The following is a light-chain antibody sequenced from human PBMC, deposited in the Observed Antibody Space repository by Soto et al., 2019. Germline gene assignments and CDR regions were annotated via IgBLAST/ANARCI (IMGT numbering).Light chain of an antibody. J-gene: IGLJ3*02. CDR3: QVRDSSNDYLV. CDR2: DDT. CDR1: NIGNKS. Sequence: SYELTQPPSVSVATGQTARITCEGHNIGNKSVHWYQQRPGQAPVVVVYDDTDRPSGIPARFSGSNSGNTATLTISRVEAGDGADYYCQVRDSSNDYLVFGGGTKLTVL. V-gene: IGLV3-21*02.